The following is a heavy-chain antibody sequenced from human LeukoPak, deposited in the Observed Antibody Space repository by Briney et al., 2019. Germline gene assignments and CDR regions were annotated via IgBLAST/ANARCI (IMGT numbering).Heavy chain of an antibody. CDR2: MNPNSGNT. CDR3: ARERDDDSGYDEVGAFDI. V-gene: IGHV1-8*01. CDR1: GYTFTSYD. Sequence: ASVKVSCKASGYTFTSYDINWVRQATGQGLEWMGWMNPNSGNTGYAQKFQGRVTMTRNTSISTAYMELSSLRSEDTAVYYCARERDDDSGYDEVGAFDIWGQGTMVTVSS. J-gene: IGHJ3*02. D-gene: IGHD5-12*01.